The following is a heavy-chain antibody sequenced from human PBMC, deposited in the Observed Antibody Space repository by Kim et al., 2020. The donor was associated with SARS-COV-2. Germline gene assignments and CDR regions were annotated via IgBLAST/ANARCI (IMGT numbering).Heavy chain of an antibody. J-gene: IGHJ6*02. V-gene: IGHV3-23*01. CDR2: T. D-gene: IGHD2-15*01. Sequence: TYYADSVKGRFTISRDNSKNTLYLQMNSLRAEDTAVYYWTRWHYYYGMDVWGQGTTVTVSS. CDR3: TRWHYYYGMDV.